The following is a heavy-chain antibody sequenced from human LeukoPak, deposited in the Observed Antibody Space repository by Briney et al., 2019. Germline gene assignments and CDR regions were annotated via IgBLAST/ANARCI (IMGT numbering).Heavy chain of an antibody. D-gene: IGHD1-26*01. V-gene: IGHV4-4*07. J-gene: IGHJ4*02. Sequence: SETLSLTCTVSGGSINNYYWNWIRQPAGKGLEWIGRINTSVGTAYNPSLNGRVTMSVDTSKTQFSLKLSSVTAADTAVYYCARDPFRSSFDSWGQGTLVTVSS. CDR3: ARDPFRSSFDS. CDR1: GGSINNYY. CDR2: INTSVGT.